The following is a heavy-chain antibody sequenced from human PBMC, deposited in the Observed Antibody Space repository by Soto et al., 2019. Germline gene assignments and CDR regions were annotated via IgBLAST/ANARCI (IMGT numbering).Heavy chain of an antibody. CDR3: ARLRLALAAPFFYYYYYGMDV. V-gene: IGHV4-39*01. CDR2: IYYSGST. CDR1: GGSISSSSYY. D-gene: IGHD3-3*02. J-gene: IGHJ6*02. Sequence: LSLTCTVSGGSISSSSYYWGWIRQPPGKGLEWIGSIYYSGSTYYNPSLKSRVTISVDTSKNQFSLNLSSVTAADTAVYYCARLRLALAAPFFYYYYYGMDVWGQGTTVTVSS.